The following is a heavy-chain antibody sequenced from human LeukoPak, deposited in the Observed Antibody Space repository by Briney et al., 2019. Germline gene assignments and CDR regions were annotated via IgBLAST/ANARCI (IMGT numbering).Heavy chain of an antibody. V-gene: IGHV3-66*01. CDR1: GFTVSSNY. CDR2: IYDGGST. Sequence: GGSLRLSCAASGFTVSSNYMNWVGQAPGKAMEGVSVIYDGGSTDYADSAKARFTTSTDNTKNMLYLQMNSLGAEDTAVYYCARRYSYGYIRYWGQGTLVTVSS. CDR3: ARRYSYGYIRY. J-gene: IGHJ4*02. D-gene: IGHD5-18*01.